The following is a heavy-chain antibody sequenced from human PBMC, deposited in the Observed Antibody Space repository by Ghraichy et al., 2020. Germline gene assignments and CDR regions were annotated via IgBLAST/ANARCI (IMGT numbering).Heavy chain of an antibody. Sequence: GGSLRLSCTASGFSFRSYAMSWVRQGPAGLEWVSGISGSGGKTYYADSVKGRFTISRDNSKNRLSLQMNSLRAEDTALYYCAKDPNGDYVGAFDIWGQGTMVTVSS. D-gene: IGHD4-17*01. CDR3: AKDPNGDYVGAFDI. CDR2: ISGSGGKT. J-gene: IGHJ3*02. CDR1: GFSFRSYA. V-gene: IGHV3-23*01.